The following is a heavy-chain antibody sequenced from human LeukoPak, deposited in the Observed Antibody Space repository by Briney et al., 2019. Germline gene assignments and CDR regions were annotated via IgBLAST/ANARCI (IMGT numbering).Heavy chain of an antibody. Sequence: SETLSLTCTVSGGSISSYYWSWIRQPAGKGLEWIGRIYTSGSTNYNPSLKSRVTMSVDTSKNQFSLKLSSVTGADTAVYYCARDLRWRLNYYYYMDVWGKGTTVTVSS. D-gene: IGHD2-15*01. CDR3: ARDLRWRLNYYYYMDV. CDR2: IYTSGST. CDR1: GGSISSYY. V-gene: IGHV4-4*07. J-gene: IGHJ6*03.